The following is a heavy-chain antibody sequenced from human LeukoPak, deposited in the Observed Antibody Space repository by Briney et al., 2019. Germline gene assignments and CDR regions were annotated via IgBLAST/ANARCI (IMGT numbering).Heavy chain of an antibody. CDR1: GFTFSSDS. CDR3: ARSIHDSSLYPFDY. V-gene: IGHV3-48*02. Sequence: PGGSLRLSCAASGFTFSSDSMNWVRQAPGKGLEWVSYISSGSYTIYYADSVKGRFTISRDNAKNSLYLQMNSLRDEDTAVYYCARSIHDSSLYPFDYWGQGALVTVSS. J-gene: IGHJ4*02. D-gene: IGHD3-22*01. CDR2: ISSGSYTI.